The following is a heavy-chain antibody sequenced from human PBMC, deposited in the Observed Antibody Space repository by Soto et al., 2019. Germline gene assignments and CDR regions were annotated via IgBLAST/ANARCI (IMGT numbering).Heavy chain of an antibody. CDR1: GFIFSNYA. CDR2: FTSGGST. J-gene: IGHJ4*02. D-gene: IGHD6-19*01. Sequence: EVQLLESGGDLVQPGGSLRLSCAASGFIFSNYAMTWVRQAPGKGPEWVSTFTSGGSTYYRDTVKGRFTISRDNSKNTLYLQMNSLRAEDTAVSYCARTDKYNSQCSGWANRFDSWGQGTLVTVSS. V-gene: IGHV3-23*01. CDR3: ARTDKYNSQCSGWANRFDS.